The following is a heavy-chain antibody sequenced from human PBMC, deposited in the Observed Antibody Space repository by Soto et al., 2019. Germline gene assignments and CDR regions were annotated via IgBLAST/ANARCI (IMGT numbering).Heavy chain of an antibody. CDR3: ARDVVVPAASHYMDV. CDR2: IYYSGST. V-gene: IGHV4-31*03. J-gene: IGHJ6*03. CDR1: GGSISSGGYY. Sequence: SETLSLTCTVSGGSISSGGYYWSWIRQHPGKGLEWIGYIYYSGSTYYNPSLKSRVTISVDTSKIQFSLKLSSVTAADTAVYYCARDVVVPAASHYMDVWGKGTTVTVSS. D-gene: IGHD2-2*01.